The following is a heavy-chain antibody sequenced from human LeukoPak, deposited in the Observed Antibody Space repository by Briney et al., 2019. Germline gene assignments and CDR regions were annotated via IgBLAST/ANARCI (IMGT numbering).Heavy chain of an antibody. D-gene: IGHD6-19*01. J-gene: IGHJ4*02. V-gene: IGHV3-23*01. CDR1: GFTFTTYT. Sequence: GGPLRLSCAASGFTFTTYTMGWVRQIPGKGLEWFSAINVNADSTYYADSVKGRFTISRDNSKNTLYLQMNSLTAEDTAVYYCAKGSSGGWPYYFDYWGQGTLVTVSS. CDR3: AKGSSGGWPYYFDY. CDR2: INVNADST.